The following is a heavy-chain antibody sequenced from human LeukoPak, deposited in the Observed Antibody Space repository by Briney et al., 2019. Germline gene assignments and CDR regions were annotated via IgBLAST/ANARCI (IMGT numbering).Heavy chain of an antibody. CDR3: ARQYSYGSRAFDY. CDR2: INHNGNVN. Sequence: GGSLRLSCAASGFTFSSYWMNWDRQAPGKGLEWVASINHNGNVNYYVDSVKGRFTISRDNAKNSLYLQMNSLRAEDTAVYYCARQYSYGSRAFDYWGQGTLVTVSS. J-gene: IGHJ4*02. D-gene: IGHD5-18*01. CDR1: GFTFSSYW. V-gene: IGHV3-7*03.